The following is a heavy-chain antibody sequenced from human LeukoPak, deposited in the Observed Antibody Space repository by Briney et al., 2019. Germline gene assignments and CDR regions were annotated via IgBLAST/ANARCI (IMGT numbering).Heavy chain of an antibody. J-gene: IGHJ4*02. Sequence: GGSLRLSCAASGFTYSTYEMNWVRQAPGKGLEWVAYISDSGSTINYADSVRGRFTISRDNAKNSLYLQMNSLRAEDTAVYYCARRPRYWGQGTLVTVSS. CDR1: GFTYSTYE. V-gene: IGHV3-48*03. CDR2: ISDSGSTI. CDR3: ARRPRY.